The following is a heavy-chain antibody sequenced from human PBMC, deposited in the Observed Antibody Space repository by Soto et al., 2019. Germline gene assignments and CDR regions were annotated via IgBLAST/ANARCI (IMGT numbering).Heavy chain of an antibody. CDR1: GGTFSSYT. Sequence: SVKVSCKASGGTFSSYTISWVRQAPGQGLEWMGRIIPILGIANYAQKFQGRVTITADKSTSTAYMELSSLRSEDTAVYYCARVQGYCSGGSCRLPRYYYYMDVWG. J-gene: IGHJ6*03. CDR2: IIPILGIA. V-gene: IGHV1-69*02. CDR3: ARVQGYCSGGSCRLPRYYYYMDV. D-gene: IGHD2-15*01.